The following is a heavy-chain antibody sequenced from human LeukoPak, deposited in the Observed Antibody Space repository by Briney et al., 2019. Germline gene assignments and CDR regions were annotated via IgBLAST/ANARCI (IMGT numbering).Heavy chain of an antibody. Sequence: PSETLSLTCTVSGGSVSSGSYYWSWIRQPPGKGLEWIGYIYYSGSTNYNPSLKGRVTISVDTSKNQFSLKLSSVTAADTAVYYCARASIGGDAFDIWGQGTMVTVSS. CDR2: IYYSGST. CDR3: ARASIGGDAFDI. D-gene: IGHD3-16*01. CDR1: GGSVSSGSYY. J-gene: IGHJ3*02. V-gene: IGHV4-61*01.